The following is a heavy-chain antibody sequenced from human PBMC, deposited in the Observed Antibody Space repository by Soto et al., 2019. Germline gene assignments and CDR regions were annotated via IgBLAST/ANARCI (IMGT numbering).Heavy chain of an antibody. CDR3: ARGSGSYWRINWFDP. CDR2: INHSGST. CDR1: CGSFSGYY. D-gene: IGHD1-26*01. J-gene: IGHJ5*02. Sequence: PSETLSLTCAVYCGSFSGYYWSWIRQPPGKGLEWIGEINHSGSTNYNPSLKSRVTISVDTSKNQFSLKLSSVTAADTAVYYCARGSGSYWRINWFDPWGQGTLVTVSS. V-gene: IGHV4-34*01.